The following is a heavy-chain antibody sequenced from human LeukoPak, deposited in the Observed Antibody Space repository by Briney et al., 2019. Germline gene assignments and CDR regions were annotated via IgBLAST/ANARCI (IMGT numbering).Heavy chain of an antibody. CDR1: GFTFSNAW. V-gene: IGHV3-15*01. J-gene: IGHJ1*01. CDR2: IKSKTDGGTT. D-gene: IGHD2-2*01. CDR3: TTARYMTWDGVVVPAAFHPAEYFQH. Sequence: GGSLRLSCAASGFTFSNAWMSWVRQAPGKGLEWVGRIKSKTDGGTTDYAAPVKGRFTISRDDSKNTLYLQMNSLKTEDTAVYYSTTARYMTWDGVVVPAAFHPAEYFQHWGQGTLVTVSS.